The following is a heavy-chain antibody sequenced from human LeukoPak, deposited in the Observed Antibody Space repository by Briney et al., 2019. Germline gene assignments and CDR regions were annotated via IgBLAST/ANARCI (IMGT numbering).Heavy chain of an antibody. D-gene: IGHD3-10*01. CDR2: ISGSGGST. V-gene: IGHV3-23*01. Sequence: PGGSLRLSCAASGFTFSSYAMSWVRQAPGKGLEWVSAISGSGGSTYYADSVKGRFTISRDNSKNTLYLQMNSLRAEDTAVYYCARLTDYYGSGSYLPGGHYYYYMDVWGKGTTVTISS. J-gene: IGHJ6*03. CDR3: ARLTDYYGSGSYLPGGHYYYYMDV. CDR1: GFTFSSYA.